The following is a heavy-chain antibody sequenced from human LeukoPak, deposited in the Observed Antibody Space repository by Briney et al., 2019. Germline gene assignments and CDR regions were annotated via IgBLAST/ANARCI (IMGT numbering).Heavy chain of an antibody. J-gene: IGHJ4*02. V-gene: IGHV4-59*01. CDR2: IYYSGST. CDR3: ARDPRGCSGGSCYPI. D-gene: IGHD2-15*01. Sequence: SETLSLTCTVSGGSISSYYWSWIRQPPGKGLEWIGYIYYSGSTNYNPSLKSRVTISVDTSKNQFSLKLSSVTAADTAVYYCARDPRGCSGGSCYPIWGQGTLVTVSS. CDR1: GGSISSYY.